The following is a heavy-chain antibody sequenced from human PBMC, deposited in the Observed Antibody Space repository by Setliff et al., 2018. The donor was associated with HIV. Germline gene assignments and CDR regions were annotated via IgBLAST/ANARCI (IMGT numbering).Heavy chain of an antibody. Sequence: SETLSLTCAFSGSSFSSVYYWSWIRQPPGKGLEGIGTIFHSGGTYYNPSLKSRVTISVDTSKHQFSLRLSSVTAADTAVYYCARLYYYGSGNYNDAFDIWGQGTMVTVSS. CDR1: GSSFSSVYY. V-gene: IGHV4-38-2*01. D-gene: IGHD3-10*01. J-gene: IGHJ3*02. CDR3: ARLYYYGSGNYNDAFDI. CDR2: IFHSGGT.